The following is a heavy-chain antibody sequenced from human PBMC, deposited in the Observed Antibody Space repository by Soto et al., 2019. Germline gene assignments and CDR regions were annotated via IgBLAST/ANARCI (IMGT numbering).Heavy chain of an antibody. J-gene: IGHJ4*02. Sequence: GGSLRLSCAASGFTLNSFFMHWVRQAPGKGLMWVSRINNDGSSTTYADSVKGRFTISRDNAKNTLYLQMNSLRAEDTAVYFCARDGYCSGGSCYSVPVFDYWGQGTLVTVSS. V-gene: IGHV3-74*01. CDR1: GFTLNSFF. CDR3: ARDGYCSGGSCYSVPVFDY. D-gene: IGHD2-15*01. CDR2: INNDGSST.